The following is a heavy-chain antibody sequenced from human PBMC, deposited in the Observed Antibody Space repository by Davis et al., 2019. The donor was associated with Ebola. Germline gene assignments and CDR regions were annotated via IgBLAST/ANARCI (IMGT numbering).Heavy chain of an antibody. J-gene: IGHJ4*02. V-gene: IGHV3-30-3*01. CDR1: GFTFSSYA. Sequence: GESLKLSCAASGFTFSSYAMHWVRQDPGKGLEWVAVISYDGSNKYYADSVKVRFTISRDNSKNTLYLQMNSLRAEDTAVYYCAREGSGLDYWGQGTLVTVSS. D-gene: IGHD7-27*01. CDR3: AREGSGLDY. CDR2: ISYDGSNK.